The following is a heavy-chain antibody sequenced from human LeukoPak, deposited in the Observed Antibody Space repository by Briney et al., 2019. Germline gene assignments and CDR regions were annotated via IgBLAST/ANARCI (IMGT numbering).Heavy chain of an antibody. J-gene: IGHJ4*02. CDR2: INPNSDGT. CDR3: APFNY. CDR1: GYTFTFYY. V-gene: IGHV1-2*02. Sequence: ASVKLCCNSSGYTFTFYYMHWVRHAPGPGIERKGWINPNSDGTNYAQKFQGRVTMTRNTSISTAYMDLSRLRSNDTNVYYCAPFNYGGEGTLVTVYS.